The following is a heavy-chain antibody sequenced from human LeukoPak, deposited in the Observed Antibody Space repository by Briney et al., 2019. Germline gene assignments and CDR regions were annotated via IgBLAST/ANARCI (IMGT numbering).Heavy chain of an antibody. CDR2: IFYTGST. CDR3: ARVRSLYYFDY. V-gene: IGHV4-59*12. Sequence: SETLSLTCTVSGGSISSYYWSWIRQPPGKGLEWIGYIFYTGSTNSNPSLKSRVTISIDTSKNQFSLKLSSVTAADTAVYYCARVRSLYYFDYWGQGTLVTVSS. CDR1: GGSISSYY. J-gene: IGHJ4*02. D-gene: IGHD3-10*01.